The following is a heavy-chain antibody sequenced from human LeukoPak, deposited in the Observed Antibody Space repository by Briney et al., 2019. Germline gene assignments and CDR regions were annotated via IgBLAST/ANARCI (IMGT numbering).Heavy chain of an antibody. CDR2: ISWNSGSI. V-gene: IGHV3-9*01. CDR3: AKEHMGFDP. CDR1: GFTFDDYA. J-gene: IGHJ5*02. Sequence: GRSLRLSCAASGFTFDDYAMHWVRQAPGKGLEWVSGISWNSGSISYADSVKGRFTISRDNAKNSLYLQMNSLRAEDTALYYCAKEHMGFDPWGQGTLVTVSS.